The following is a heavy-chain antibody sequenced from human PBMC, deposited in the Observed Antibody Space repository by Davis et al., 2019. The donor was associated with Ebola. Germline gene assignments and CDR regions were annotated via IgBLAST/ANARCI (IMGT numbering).Heavy chain of an antibody. Sequence: GGSLRLSCAASGFTFSSYAMSWVRQAPGKGLEWVSAISGSGGSTYYADSVKGRFTISRDNSKNTLYLQMNSLRAEDTAVYYCAKDLLYDYVWGSYRDPFDYWGQGTLVTVSS. CDR1: GFTFSSYA. CDR3: AKDLLYDYVWGSYRDPFDY. J-gene: IGHJ4*02. CDR2: ISGSGGST. D-gene: IGHD3-16*02. V-gene: IGHV3-23*01.